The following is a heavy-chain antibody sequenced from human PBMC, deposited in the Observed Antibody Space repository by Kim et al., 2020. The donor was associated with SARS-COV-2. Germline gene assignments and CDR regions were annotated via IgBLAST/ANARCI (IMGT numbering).Heavy chain of an antibody. J-gene: IGHJ2*01. D-gene: IGHD5-12*01. CDR1: GGSINSGTYY. CDR3: ARETGYSVYVFFWYFDF. V-gene: IGHV4-61*02. Sequence: SETLSLTCTVSGGSINSGTYYWSWIRQPAGRGLEWIGRIFPSGSTNYNPSLKSRVTISLDTSKNQFSLKLSSVTAADTAVYYCARETGYSVYVFFWYFDFWGRGTLVTVSS. CDR2: IFPSGST.